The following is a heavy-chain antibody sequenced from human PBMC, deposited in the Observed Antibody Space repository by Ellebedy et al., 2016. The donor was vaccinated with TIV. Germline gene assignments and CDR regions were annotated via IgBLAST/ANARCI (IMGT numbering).Heavy chain of an antibody. Sequence: GGSLRLXXAASGFIFNNYWMSWVCQAPGKGLEWVANIKEDGSEKYYVDSVKGRFTISRDNAKNSLFLQMNSLRADDTAVYFCARDKGAMSTTLGSRFDYWGQGNLVSVSS. CDR2: IKEDGSEK. J-gene: IGHJ4*02. CDR3: ARDKGAMSTTLGSRFDY. V-gene: IGHV3-7*01. CDR1: GFIFNNYW. D-gene: IGHD3-10*01.